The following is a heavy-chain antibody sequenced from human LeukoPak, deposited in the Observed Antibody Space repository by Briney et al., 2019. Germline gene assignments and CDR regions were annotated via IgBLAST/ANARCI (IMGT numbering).Heavy chain of an antibody. D-gene: IGHD3-9*01. CDR3: ATYSKLYESGRLVFGH. CDR1: GYTLTELS. J-gene: IGHJ4*02. CDR2: FDPEDGET. V-gene: IGHV1-24*01. Sequence: ASVKVSCKVSGYTLTELSMHWVRQAPGKGLEWMGGFDPEDGETIYAQKFQGRVTMTEDTSTDTAYMELSGLRSEDTAVYYCATYSKLYESGRLVFGHWGQGTLVTVSS.